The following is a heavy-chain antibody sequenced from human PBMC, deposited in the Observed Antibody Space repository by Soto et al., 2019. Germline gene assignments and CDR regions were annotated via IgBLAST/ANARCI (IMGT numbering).Heavy chain of an antibody. Sequence: SSETLSLTCAVYGGSFSGYYWSWIRQPPGKGLEWIGEINHSGSTNYNPSLKSRVTISVDTSKNQFSLKLSSVTAADTAVYYCARDNVVTSLDYWGQGTLVTAPQ. CDR2: INHSGST. CDR3: ARDNVVTSLDY. V-gene: IGHV4-34*01. CDR1: GGSFSGYY. J-gene: IGHJ4*02. D-gene: IGHD2-21*02.